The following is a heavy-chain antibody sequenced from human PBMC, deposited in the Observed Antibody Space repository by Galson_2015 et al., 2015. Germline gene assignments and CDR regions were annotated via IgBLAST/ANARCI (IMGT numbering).Heavy chain of an antibody. V-gene: IGHV1-2*06. D-gene: IGHD5-24*01. J-gene: IGHJ4*01. Sequence: SVKVSCKASGYTFTGYYLHWVRQAPGQGLEWMGRINPTSGGTNYAQKFQGRVTMTRDTYISTAYMELSRLRSDDTAVYYCATPSGTDGYNYAFVYSVHGTLATVAS. CDR2: INPTSGGT. CDR3: ATPSGTDGYNYAFVY. CDR1: GYTFTGYY.